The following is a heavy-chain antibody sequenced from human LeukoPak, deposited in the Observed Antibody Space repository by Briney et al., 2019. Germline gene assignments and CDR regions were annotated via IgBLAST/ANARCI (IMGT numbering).Heavy chain of an antibody. CDR3: ARDRAYCGGDCYPENWFDP. V-gene: IGHV3-21*01. Sequence: PGGSLRLSCAASGFTFSNFAMTWVRQAPGKGLEWVSSIVGSSSTYCADSLKGRFTISRDNAKNSLYLQMNSLRDEDTAVYYCARDRAYCGGDCYPENWFDPWGQGTLVTVSS. J-gene: IGHJ5*02. CDR1: GFTFSNFA. D-gene: IGHD2-21*02. CDR2: IVGSSST.